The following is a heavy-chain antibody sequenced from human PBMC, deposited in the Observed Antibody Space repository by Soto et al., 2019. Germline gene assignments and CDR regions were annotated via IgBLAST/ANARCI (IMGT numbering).Heavy chain of an antibody. J-gene: IGHJ5*02. CDR3: ARGGTYYYDSSANGWFDP. Sequence: QVQLQESGPGLVKPSQTLSLTCTVSGGSISSGDYYWSWIRQPPGKGLEWIGYIYYSGSTYYNPALKSRVTISLDTPNKQFSLKVSFLTAADTAVYYWARGGTYYYDSSANGWFDPWGQGTLVTVSS. D-gene: IGHD3-22*01. CDR1: GGSISSGDYY. CDR2: IYYSGST. V-gene: IGHV4-30-4*01.